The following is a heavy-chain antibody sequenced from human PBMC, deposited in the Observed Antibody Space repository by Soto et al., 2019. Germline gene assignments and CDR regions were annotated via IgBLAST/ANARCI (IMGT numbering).Heavy chain of an antibody. CDR1: GFTFRNYW. V-gene: IGHV3-7*04. D-gene: IGHD3-22*01. CDR2: IKEDGSQK. CDR3: ARGDYYDTSGPFSDAFDI. J-gene: IGHJ3*02. Sequence: GGSLXLSCAASGFTFRNYWMSWVRQAPGKGLEWVANIKEDGSQKWYVDSVKGRFTISRDNAKNSLYLQMNSLRAEDTAIYYCARGDYYDTSGPFSDAFDIWGRGTMVTVSS.